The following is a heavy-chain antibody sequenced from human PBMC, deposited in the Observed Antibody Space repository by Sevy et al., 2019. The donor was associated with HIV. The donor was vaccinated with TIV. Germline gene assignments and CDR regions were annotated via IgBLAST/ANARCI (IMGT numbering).Heavy chain of an antibody. Sequence: GGSLRLSCGASGFTVSDAWMSWVRQAPGKGLEWVGRIKSKTDGGTTDYVAPGKGRFTISRNDSKNTLYLQMNSLKTEDTAVYYCTTAPGVTIFGVVKDYWGQGTLVTVSS. D-gene: IGHD3-3*01. CDR3: TTAPGVTIFGVVKDY. CDR1: GFTVSDAW. CDR2: IKSKTDGGTT. J-gene: IGHJ4*02. V-gene: IGHV3-15*01.